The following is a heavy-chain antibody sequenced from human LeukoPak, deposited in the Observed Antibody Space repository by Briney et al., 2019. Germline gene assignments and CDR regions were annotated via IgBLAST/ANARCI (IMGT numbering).Heavy chain of an antibody. D-gene: IGHD4-17*01. J-gene: IGHJ4*02. CDR2: IGSSSSYI. CDR3: AKDPGQAYGDAFDY. V-gene: IGHV3-21*04. Sequence: PGGSLRLSCAASGFSFSSYTMNWVRQAPGKGLEWVSIIGSSSSYIYYADSVKGRFTISRDNSKSTLYLQMNSLRAEDTAVYYCAKDPGQAYGDAFDYWGQGTLVTVSS. CDR1: GFSFSSYT.